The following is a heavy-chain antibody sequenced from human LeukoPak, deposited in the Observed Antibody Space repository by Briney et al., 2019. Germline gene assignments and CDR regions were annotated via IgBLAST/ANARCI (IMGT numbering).Heavy chain of an antibody. J-gene: IGHJ6*03. CDR3: ARGDPITIFGVVIQYYYYMDV. Sequence: SVKVSCKASGGTFSSYAISWVRQAPGQGLEWMGGIIPIFGTANYAQKFQGRVTITADESTSTAYMELSSLRSKDTAVYYCARGDPITIFGVVIQYYYYMDVWGKGTTVTVSS. CDR2: IIPIFGTA. V-gene: IGHV1-69*13. CDR1: GGTFSSYA. D-gene: IGHD3-3*01.